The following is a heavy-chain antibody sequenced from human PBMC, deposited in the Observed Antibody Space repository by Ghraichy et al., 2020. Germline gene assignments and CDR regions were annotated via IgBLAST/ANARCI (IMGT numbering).Heavy chain of an antibody. CDR3: ARVQGWLVQLSFAFDI. CDR1: GYTFTGYY. V-gene: IGHV1-2*02. Sequence: ASVKVSCKASGYTFTGYYMHWVRQAPGQGLEWMGWINPNSGGTNYAQKFQGRVTMTRDTSISTAYMELSRLRSDDTAVYYCARVQGWLVQLSFAFDIWGQGTMVTVSS. CDR2: INPNSGGT. D-gene: IGHD6-19*01. J-gene: IGHJ3*02.